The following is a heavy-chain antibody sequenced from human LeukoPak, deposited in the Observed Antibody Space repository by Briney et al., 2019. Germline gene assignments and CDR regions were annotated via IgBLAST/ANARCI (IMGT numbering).Heavy chain of an antibody. V-gene: IGHV3-33*01. CDR2: IWYDGTNK. CDR3: ARDHYYYDSSGYFYDL. D-gene: IGHD3-22*01. CDR1: GFTFSRHG. J-gene: IGHJ4*02. Sequence: PGGSLRLSCAASGFTFSRHGIHWVRQAPGKGLEWLTLIWYDGTNKYYADSVKGRFTISRDNSKNTVYLQMNSLRAEDTAVYYCARDHYYYDSSGYFYDLWDQGTLVTVSS.